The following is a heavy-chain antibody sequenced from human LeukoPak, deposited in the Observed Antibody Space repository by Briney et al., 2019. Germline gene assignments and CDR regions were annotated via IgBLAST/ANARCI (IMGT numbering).Heavy chain of an antibody. CDR3: ARVGYYSSGPFSYFDY. CDR1: GFTFSSYW. Sequence: PGGSLRLSCAASGFTFSSYWMHWVRQAPGKGLVWVSRINSDGSSTSYADSVKGRFTISRDRSENTLYLQMNSLRVEDTAVYYCARVGYYSSGPFSYFDYWGQGTLVTVSS. J-gene: IGHJ4*02. CDR2: INSDGSST. D-gene: IGHD3-10*01. V-gene: IGHV3-74*01.